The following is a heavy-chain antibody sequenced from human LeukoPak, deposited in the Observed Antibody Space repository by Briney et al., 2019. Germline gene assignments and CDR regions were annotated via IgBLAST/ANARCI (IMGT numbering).Heavy chain of an antibody. Sequence: PGGSLRLSCRASGFSFNSYWMSWVRQAPGKGLEWVSNIKENGGETYYAGSVKGRFTISRDNANNSLYLQMDTLRAEDTAVYYCARDMQQWRGVGSLALEYFDHFGRGTLVTVSS. J-gene: IGHJ4*02. CDR1: GFSFNSYW. CDR2: IKENGGET. V-gene: IGHV3-7*01. D-gene: IGHD1-1*01. CDR3: ARDMQQWRGVGSLALEYFDH.